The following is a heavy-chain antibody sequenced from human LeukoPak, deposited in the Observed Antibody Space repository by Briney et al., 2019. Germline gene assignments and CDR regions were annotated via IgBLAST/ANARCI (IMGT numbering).Heavy chain of an antibody. Sequence: PGGSLRLSCAASGFTFSDYYMSWIRQAPGKGLEWVSYISSSSSYTKYADSVKDRFTISRDNAKNSLYLQVNSLRAEDTAVYYCARGTGTTAYFDYWGQGTLVTVSS. D-gene: IGHD1-1*01. V-gene: IGHV3-11*06. J-gene: IGHJ4*02. CDR3: ARGTGTTAYFDY. CDR1: GFTFSDYY. CDR2: ISSSSSYT.